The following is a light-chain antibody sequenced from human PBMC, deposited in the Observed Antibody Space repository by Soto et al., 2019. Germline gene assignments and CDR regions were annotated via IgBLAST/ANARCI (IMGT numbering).Light chain of an antibody. CDR3: SSHTSSSTRLL. CDR2: EVS. V-gene: IGLV2-14*01. J-gene: IGLJ2*01. CDR1: NSDVGGYNF. Sequence: QSALTQPASVSGSPGQSITISCTGTNSDVGGYNFVSWYQQHPGKAPKLLIYEVSYWPSGVSNRFSGSKSGNTASLTISGLQAEDEADYHCSSHTSSSTRLLFGGGTKLTVL.